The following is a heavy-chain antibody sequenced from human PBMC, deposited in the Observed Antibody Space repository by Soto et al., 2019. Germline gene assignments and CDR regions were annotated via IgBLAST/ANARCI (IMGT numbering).Heavy chain of an antibody. D-gene: IGHD2-15*01. V-gene: IGHV1-69*13. J-gene: IGHJ6*02. CDR1: GGTFSSYA. CDR2: ITPIFGTA. CDR3: ARDDCSGGSCYYYYGMDV. Sequence: SVKVSCKASGGTFSSYAISWVRQAPGQGLEWMGGITPIFGTANYAQKFQGRVTITADESTSTAYMELSSLRSEDTAVYYCARDDCSGGSCYYYYGMDVWGQGTTVTVSS.